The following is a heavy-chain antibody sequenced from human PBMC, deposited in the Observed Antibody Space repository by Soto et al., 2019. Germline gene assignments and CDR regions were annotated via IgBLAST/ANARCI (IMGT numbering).Heavy chain of an antibody. CDR1: GGTFSSYA. CDR2: IIPIFGTA. J-gene: IGHJ6*02. Sequence: QVQLVQSGAEVKKPGSSVKVSCKASGGTFSSYAISWVRQAPGQGLEWMGGIIPIFGTANYAQKFQGRVTITADKSTSTAYMELSSLRSEDTAVYYCARGVVAATRGMPNYYYYYYGMDVWGQGTTVTVPS. CDR3: ARGVVAATRGMPNYYYYYYGMDV. V-gene: IGHV1-69*06. D-gene: IGHD2-15*01.